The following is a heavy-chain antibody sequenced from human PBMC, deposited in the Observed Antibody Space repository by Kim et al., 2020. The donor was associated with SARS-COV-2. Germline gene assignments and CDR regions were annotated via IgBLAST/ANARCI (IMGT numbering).Heavy chain of an antibody. CDR2: ISWNSGSI. Sequence: GGSLRLSCAASGFTFDDYAMHWVRQAPGKGLEWVSGISWNSGSIGYADSVKGRFTISRDNAKNSLYLQMNSLRAEDTALYYCAKRRAAGYFDYWGQGTLVTVSS. V-gene: IGHV3-9*01. CDR1: GFTFDDYA. CDR3: AKRRAAGYFDY. D-gene: IGHD6-13*01. J-gene: IGHJ4*02.